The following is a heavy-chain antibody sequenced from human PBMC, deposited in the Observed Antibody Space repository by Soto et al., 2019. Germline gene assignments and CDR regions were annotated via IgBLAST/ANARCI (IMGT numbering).Heavy chain of an antibody. CDR3: ASWLRSKYGMDV. Sequence: ASVKVSCKASGYTFTSYYMHWVRQAPGQGLEWMGIINPSGGSTSYAQKFQGRVTMTRDTSTSTVYMELSSLRSEDTAVYYCASWLRSKYGMDVWGQGTTVTVSS. V-gene: IGHV1-46*01. CDR2: INPSGGST. J-gene: IGHJ6*02. D-gene: IGHD5-12*01. CDR1: GYTFTSYY.